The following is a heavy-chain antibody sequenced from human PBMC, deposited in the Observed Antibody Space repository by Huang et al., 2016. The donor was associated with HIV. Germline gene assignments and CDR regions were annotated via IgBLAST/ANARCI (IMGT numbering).Heavy chain of an antibody. CDR3: AREFFFGELVLDY. CDR1: GYTFKSHG. V-gene: IGHV1-18*04. Sequence: QIHLVQSGAEMKKPGASVKVSCKASGYTFKSHGLNWVRQAPGQGLEWMEWINPDNGNTAYSQRLQDRVTLTTDTSTSTIYMEFRSLRSDDTAIYYCAREFFFGELVLDYWGQGTLVTVSS. CDR2: INPDNGNT. D-gene: IGHD3-10*01. J-gene: IGHJ4*02.